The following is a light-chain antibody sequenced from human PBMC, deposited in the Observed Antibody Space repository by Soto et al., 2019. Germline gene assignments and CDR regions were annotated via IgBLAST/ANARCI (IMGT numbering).Light chain of an antibody. CDR2: AAS. CDR3: QQDYSYTLN. J-gene: IGKJ4*01. CDR1: QDISTW. V-gene: IGKV1-8*01. Sequence: RLTNTPSSLSLSLKEIVTITFRASQDISTWLAWYQQKPGKAPKLLIYAASTLQSGVPSRFSGSGSGTDFTLTISGLQSEDFATYYCQQDYSYTLNFGGGTKVDIK.